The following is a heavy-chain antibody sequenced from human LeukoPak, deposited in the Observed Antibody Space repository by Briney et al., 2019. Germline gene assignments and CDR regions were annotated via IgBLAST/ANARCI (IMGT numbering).Heavy chain of an antibody. CDR1: GFTFDDYA. CDR2: ISWNSGSI. CDR3: ARSLTYYYDSSGYYSQTPFDY. J-gene: IGHJ4*02. Sequence: GGSLRLSCAASGFTFDDYAMHWVRHAPGKGLEWVSGISWNSGSIGYADSVKGRFTISRDNAKNSLYLQMNSLRAEDTAVYYCARSLTYYYDSSGYYSQTPFDYWGQGTLVTVSS. V-gene: IGHV3-9*01. D-gene: IGHD3-22*01.